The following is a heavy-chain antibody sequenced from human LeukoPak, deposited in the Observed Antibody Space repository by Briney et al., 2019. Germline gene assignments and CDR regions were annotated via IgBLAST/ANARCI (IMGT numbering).Heavy chain of an antibody. V-gene: IGHV1-69*05. D-gene: IGHD3-22*01. J-gene: IGHJ3*02. CDR1: GGTFSSYA. Sequence: SVKVSCKASGGTFSSYAISWVRQAPGQGLEWMGGIIPIFGTANYAQKFQGRVTITTDESTSTAYMELSSLRSEGTAVYYCARRNGDYYDSSGYYQDAFDIWGQGTMVTVSS. CDR3: ARRNGDYYDSSGYYQDAFDI. CDR2: IIPIFGTA.